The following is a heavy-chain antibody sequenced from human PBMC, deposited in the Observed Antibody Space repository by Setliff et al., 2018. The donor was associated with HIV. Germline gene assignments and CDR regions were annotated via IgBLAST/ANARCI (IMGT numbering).Heavy chain of an antibody. CDR3: ARGPSSTHWSPGYFQH. Sequence: AGGSLRLSCVASGFTFSSNWLSWVRQAPGKGLEWVANIKQDGSEKYYVDSVKGRFTISRDNAKNSLYLQVNNLRAEDTAVYYCARGPSSTHWSPGYFQHWGQGTPVTVSS. CDR1: GFTFSSNW. J-gene: IGHJ1*01. CDR2: IKQDGSEK. V-gene: IGHV3-7*03. D-gene: IGHD2-8*02.